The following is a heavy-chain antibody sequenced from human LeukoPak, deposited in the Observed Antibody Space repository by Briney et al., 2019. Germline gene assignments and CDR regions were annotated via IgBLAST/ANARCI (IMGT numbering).Heavy chain of an antibody. CDR2: INHSGST. Sequence: WETLSLTCTVSGGSISPYYWSWIRQPPGKGLEWFGEINHSGSTNYNPSLKSRVTISVDTSKNQFSLKLSSVTAADTAVYYCARPARRRIVVVKDYYYMDVWGTGTTVTVSS. CDR1: GGSISPYY. D-gene: IGHD3-22*01. V-gene: IGHV4-34*01. CDR3: ARPARRRIVVVKDYYYMDV. J-gene: IGHJ6*03.